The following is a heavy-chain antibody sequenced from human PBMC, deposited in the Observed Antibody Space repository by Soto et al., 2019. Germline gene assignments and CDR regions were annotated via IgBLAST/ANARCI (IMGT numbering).Heavy chain of an antibody. CDR3: ARQPESTTDFDD. CDR2: VYQSGTT. CDR1: DASIITRGGC. J-gene: IGHJ4*02. V-gene: IGHV4-39*01. Sequence: SDPRSVVDASIITRGGCWVRNRQTPGKGLEWIGTVYQSGTTRLNPSLKSRVSIFVDRSKNQFSLKLNSATAAYWAVYYCARQPESTTDFDDWGQGIPVTVSS.